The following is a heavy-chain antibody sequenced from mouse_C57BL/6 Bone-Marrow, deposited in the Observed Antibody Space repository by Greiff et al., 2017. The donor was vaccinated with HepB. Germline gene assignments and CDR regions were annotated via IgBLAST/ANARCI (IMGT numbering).Heavy chain of an antibody. Sequence: VQLQQPGAELVKPGASVKLSCKASGYTFTSYWMHWVKQRPGQGLEWIGIIHPNSGSTNYNEKFKSKATLTVDKSSSTAYMQLSSLTSEDSAVYYCTRRGIYDYALYYWGQGTTLTVSS. CDR3: TRRGIYDYALYY. CDR2: IHPNSGST. V-gene: IGHV1-64*01. D-gene: IGHD2-4*01. J-gene: IGHJ2*01. CDR1: GYTFTSYW.